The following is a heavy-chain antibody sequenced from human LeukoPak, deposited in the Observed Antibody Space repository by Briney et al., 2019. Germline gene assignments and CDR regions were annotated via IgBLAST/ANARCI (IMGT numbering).Heavy chain of an antibody. V-gene: IGHV3-30*01. CDR3: ARDGSY. CDR1: GFTFSSYA. CDR2: ISYDGSNK. J-gene: IGHJ4*02. D-gene: IGHD1-26*01. Sequence: GGSLRLSCAASGFTFSSYAMHWARQAPGKGLEWVAVISYDGSNKYYADSVKGRFTISRDNSKNTLYLQMNSLRAEDTAVYYCARDGSYWGQGTLVTVSS.